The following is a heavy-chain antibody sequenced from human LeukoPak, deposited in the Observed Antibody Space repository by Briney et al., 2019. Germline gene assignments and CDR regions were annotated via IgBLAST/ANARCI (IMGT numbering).Heavy chain of an antibody. CDR3: AKSGDRSGYFTQAFFDY. CDR1: GFTFDDYA. Sequence: PGGSLRLSCAASGFTFDDYAMHWVRQAPGKGLEWVSGISWNSGIIGYADSVKGRFTISRDNAKNSLYLQMNSLRAEDTALYYCAKSGDRSGYFTQAFFDYWGQGTLVTVSS. D-gene: IGHD3-22*01. CDR2: ISWNSGII. J-gene: IGHJ4*02. V-gene: IGHV3-9*01.